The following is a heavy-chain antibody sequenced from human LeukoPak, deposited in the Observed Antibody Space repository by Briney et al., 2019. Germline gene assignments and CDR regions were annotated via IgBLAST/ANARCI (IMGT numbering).Heavy chain of an antibody. Sequence: SVKVSCKASGGTFSSYAISWVRQAPGQGLEWMGGIIPIFGTANYVQKFQGRVTITADESTSTAYMELSNLRSEDTAVYYCARVGDCSGGSCYADYWGQGTLVTVSS. CDR2: IIPIFGTA. D-gene: IGHD2-15*01. CDR3: ARVGDCSGGSCYADY. V-gene: IGHV1-69*13. CDR1: GGTFSSYA. J-gene: IGHJ4*02.